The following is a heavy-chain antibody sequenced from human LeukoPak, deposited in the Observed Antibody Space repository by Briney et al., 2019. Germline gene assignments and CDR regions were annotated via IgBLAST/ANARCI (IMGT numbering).Heavy chain of an antibody. V-gene: IGHV3-48*02. CDR1: GFTFSSYS. CDR3: VRDPDALDF. Sequence: GPLRLSCVASGFTFSSYSMNWVRQAPGKGLEWVSYIRSTGTPISYADSVKGRFTISRDNTRNSLYLQMNSLRDEDTAVYYCVRDPDALDFWGQGTLVTVSS. J-gene: IGHJ4*02. CDR2: IRSTGTPI.